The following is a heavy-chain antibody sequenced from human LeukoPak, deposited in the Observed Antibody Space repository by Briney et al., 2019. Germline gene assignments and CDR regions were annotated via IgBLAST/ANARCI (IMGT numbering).Heavy chain of an antibody. V-gene: IGHV1-18*01. CDR1: GYTFTSYG. CDR3: ARDPGPSRSWYGLGYYYYYMDV. CDR2: ISAYNGNT. D-gene: IGHD6-13*01. Sequence: ASVKVSCKASGYTFTSYGISWVRQAPGQGLEWMGWISAYNGNTNYAQKLQGRVTMTTDTSTSTAYMELRSLRSDDTAVYYCARDPGPSRSWYGLGYYYYYMDVWGKGTTVTVSS. J-gene: IGHJ6*03.